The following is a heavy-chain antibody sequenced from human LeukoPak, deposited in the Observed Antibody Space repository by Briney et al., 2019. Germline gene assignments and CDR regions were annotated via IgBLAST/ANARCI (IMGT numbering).Heavy chain of an antibody. CDR2: IYYSGST. D-gene: IGHD6-13*01. Sequence: SETLSLTCAVYGGSFSSYYWSWIRQPPGKGLEWIGYIYYSGSTNYNPSLKSRVTISVDTSKNQFSLKLSSVTAADTALYYCARSYSSSHPPSDYWGQGILVTVSS. CDR3: ARSYSSSHPPSDY. CDR1: GGSFSSYY. J-gene: IGHJ4*02. V-gene: IGHV4-59*01.